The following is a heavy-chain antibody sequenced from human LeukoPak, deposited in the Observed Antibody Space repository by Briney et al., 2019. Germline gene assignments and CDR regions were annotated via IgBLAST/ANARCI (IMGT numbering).Heavy chain of an antibody. CDR3: ARRDWNYDGGFDY. V-gene: IGHV4-4*09. CDR2: IYTSGST. J-gene: IGHJ4*02. D-gene: IGHD1-7*01. Sequence: PSETLSLTCTVSGGSISSYYWSWIRQPPGKGLEWIGYIYTSGSTNYNPSLKSRVTISVDTSKNQFSLKLSSVTAADMAVYYCARRDWNYDGGFDYWGQGTLVTVSS. CDR1: GGSISSYY.